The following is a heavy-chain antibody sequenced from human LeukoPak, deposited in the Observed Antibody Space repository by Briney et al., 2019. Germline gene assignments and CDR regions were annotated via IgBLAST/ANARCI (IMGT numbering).Heavy chain of an antibody. V-gene: IGHV4-59*01. J-gene: IGHJ3*02. D-gene: IGHD3-22*01. CDR1: GGSITNYY. CDR3: ARDIGLNYYDSSGYYLDAFDI. Sequence: SETLSLTCTVSGGSITNYYWSWIRQPPGKGLEWIGYIHYSGSTKYKSSLKSRVTISVDTSKNQFSLKLNSVTAADTAVYYCARDIGLNYYDSSGYYLDAFDIWGQGTMVTVSS. CDR2: IHYSGST.